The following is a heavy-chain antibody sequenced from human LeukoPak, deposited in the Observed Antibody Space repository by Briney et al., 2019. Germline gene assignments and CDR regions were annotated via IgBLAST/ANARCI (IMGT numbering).Heavy chain of an antibody. CDR2: IYYSGST. CDR3: ATHYDILTGEEDDAFDI. Sequence: SETLSLTCTVSGGSISSGDYYWSWIRQLPGKGLERIGYIYYSGSTYYNPSLKSRVTISVDTSKNQFSLKLSSVTAADTAVYYCATHYDILTGEEDDAFDIWGQGTMVTVSS. J-gene: IGHJ3*02. CDR1: GGSISSGDYY. D-gene: IGHD3-9*01. V-gene: IGHV4-30-4*01.